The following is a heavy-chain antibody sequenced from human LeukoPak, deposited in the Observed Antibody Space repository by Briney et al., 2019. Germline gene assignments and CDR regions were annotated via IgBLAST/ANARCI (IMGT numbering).Heavy chain of an antibody. CDR1: EFTFTTYS. Sequence: PGGSLRLSCAASEFTFTTYSMSWVRQAPGKGLEWVSSITSTNSTMYYADSVKGRFTISRDSAKNSLYLQMNSLRDEDTAVYYCASVTEGYWGQGTLVTVSS. CDR2: ITSTNSTM. CDR3: ASVTEGY. J-gene: IGHJ4*02. D-gene: IGHD2-21*02. V-gene: IGHV3-48*02.